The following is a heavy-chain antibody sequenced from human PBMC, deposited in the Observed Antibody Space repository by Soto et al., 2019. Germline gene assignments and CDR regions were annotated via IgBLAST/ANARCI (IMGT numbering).Heavy chain of an antibody. CDR1: GFTFSSYE. CDR3: LRGYCTSSACHWNFDY. J-gene: IGHJ4*02. CDR2: ITSTGSTR. V-gene: IGHV3-48*03. Sequence: GGSLRLSCAASGFTFSSYEMNWVRQAPGKGLEWVSDITSTGSTRYYADSVKGRFTIARDNDNNSLYLQMNSLRAEDTAVYYCLRGYCTSSACHWNFDYWGQGTLVTVSS. D-gene: IGHD2-8*02.